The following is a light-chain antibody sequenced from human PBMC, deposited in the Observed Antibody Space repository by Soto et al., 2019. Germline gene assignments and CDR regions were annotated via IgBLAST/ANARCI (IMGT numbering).Light chain of an antibody. V-gene: IGKV1-5*03. J-gene: IGKJ1*01. CDR2: KAS. CDR1: QSISSW. Sequence: DIQMTQSPSTLSASVGDRVTITCRASQSISSWLAWYQQKPGKAPKLLIYKASSLESGVPSGFSGSGSGTEFTLTISSLQPDDFATYYCQQYTSYSQPFGQGTKVDIX. CDR3: QQYTSYSQP.